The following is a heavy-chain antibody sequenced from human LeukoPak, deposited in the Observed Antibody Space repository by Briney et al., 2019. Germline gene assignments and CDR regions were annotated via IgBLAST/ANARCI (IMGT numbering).Heavy chain of an antibody. CDR3: ARGLWYCSSTSCYTRGIPSYYYYYMDV. Sequence: SETLSLTCTVSGGSISSYYWSWIRQPPGKGLEWIGYIYYSGSTNYNPSLKSRVTMSVDTSKNQFSLKLSSVTAADTAVYYCARGLWYCSSTSCYTRGIPSYYYYYMDVWGKGTTVTVSS. D-gene: IGHD2-2*02. J-gene: IGHJ6*03. CDR1: GGSISSYY. CDR2: IYYSGST. V-gene: IGHV4-59*12.